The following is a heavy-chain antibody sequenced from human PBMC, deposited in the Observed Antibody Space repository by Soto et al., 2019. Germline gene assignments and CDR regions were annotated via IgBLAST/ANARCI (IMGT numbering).Heavy chain of an antibody. V-gene: IGHV1-18*01. CDR1: GYTFTSYG. J-gene: IGHJ4*02. Sequence: ASVKVSCKASGYTFTSYGISWVRQAPGQGLEWMGWISAYNGNTNYAQKLQGRVTMTTDTSTSTAYMELRSLGSDDTAVYYCARAIMITFGGVIVPYYFDYWGQGNLVTVSS. D-gene: IGHD3-16*02. CDR2: ISAYNGNT. CDR3: ARAIMITFGGVIVPYYFDY.